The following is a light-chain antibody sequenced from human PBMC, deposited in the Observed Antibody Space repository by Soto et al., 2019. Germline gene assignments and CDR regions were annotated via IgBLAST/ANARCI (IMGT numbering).Light chain of an antibody. J-gene: IGKJ1*01. CDR3: LQYVSSPWT. CDR2: GAS. V-gene: IGKV3-20*01. Sequence: EIVLTQSAATLSLSLGERATLSCRASQTVGGRYLAWFQQKPGQTPRLLIYGASTRAAGVPGRFSGSGSGTYFSLAINRLGPEDFAVYYCLQYVSSPWTFGQGTKVEV. CDR1: QTVGGRY.